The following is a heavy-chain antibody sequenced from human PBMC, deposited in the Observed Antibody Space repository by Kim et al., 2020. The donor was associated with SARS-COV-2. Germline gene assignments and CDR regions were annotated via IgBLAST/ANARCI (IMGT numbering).Heavy chain of an antibody. D-gene: IGHD1-1*01. J-gene: IGHJ5*02. CDR2: T. V-gene: IGHV4-34*01. Sequence: TNNNPSLKSRVNISVDTSQNQFSLKLSSVTAADTAVYYWASGPPRRGFDPWGQGTLVTVSS. CDR3: ASGPPRRGFDP.